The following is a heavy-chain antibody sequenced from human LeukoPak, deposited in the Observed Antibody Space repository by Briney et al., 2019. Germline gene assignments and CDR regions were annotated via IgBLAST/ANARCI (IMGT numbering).Heavy chain of an antibody. J-gene: IGHJ4*02. CDR1: GFTFINAW. Sequence: GGSLRLSCAASGFTFINAWMAWVRQAPGKGLEWVGRIKAKAHGGSIEYAAPVKGRFTISRDDSKNTLYLQMNSLRAEDTAVYYCAREGRYFDYWGQGTLVTVSS. CDR2: IKAKAHGGSI. V-gene: IGHV3-15*01. CDR3: AREGRYFDY. D-gene: IGHD3-9*01.